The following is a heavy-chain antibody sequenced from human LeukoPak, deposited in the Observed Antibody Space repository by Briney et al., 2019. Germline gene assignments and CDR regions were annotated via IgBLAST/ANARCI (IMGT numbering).Heavy chain of an antibody. D-gene: IGHD3-16*01. CDR1: GYTFISNG. CDR3: ARDVKDTRITSHYYYYYDMDV. CDR2: ISGYNGNT. V-gene: IGHV1-18*01. Sequence: VASVKVSCKASGYTFISNGISWVRQAPGQGLEWMGWISGYNGNTNYTQKFQGRVTMTTDTSTSTAYMELRSLRSDDTAIYYCARDVKDTRITSHYYYYYDMDVWGQGTTVIVSS. J-gene: IGHJ6*02.